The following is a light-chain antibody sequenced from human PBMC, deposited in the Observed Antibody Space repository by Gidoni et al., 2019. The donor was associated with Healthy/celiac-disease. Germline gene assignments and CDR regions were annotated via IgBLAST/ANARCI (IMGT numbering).Light chain of an antibody. CDR2: GAS. Sequence: EIVLTQSPGTLSLSPGERATLSCRASQSVSSSYLAWYQQKPGQAPRLLIYGASSRATGIPDRFSGSGSGTDFTLTISILEPEDFAVYYCQQYGSSPKTFGHXTKVEIK. V-gene: IGKV3-20*01. J-gene: IGKJ1*01. CDR3: QQYGSSPKT. CDR1: QSVSSSY.